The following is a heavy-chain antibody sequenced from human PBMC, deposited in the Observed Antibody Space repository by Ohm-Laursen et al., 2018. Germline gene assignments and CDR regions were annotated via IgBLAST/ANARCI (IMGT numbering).Heavy chain of an antibody. CDR3: AKGRSGGTGHGNWFES. CDR1: GITFSNNA. CDR2: ISADVRST. V-gene: IGHV3-23*01. J-gene: IGHJ5*01. D-gene: IGHD3-10*01. Sequence: SLRLSCAASGITFSNNAMSWVRQAPAKGLEWVSIISADVRSTSYADSVKGRLGISRDNSKNTLYLQMISQRVENTAVYYCAKGRSGGTGHGNWFESWGQGALVTVSS.